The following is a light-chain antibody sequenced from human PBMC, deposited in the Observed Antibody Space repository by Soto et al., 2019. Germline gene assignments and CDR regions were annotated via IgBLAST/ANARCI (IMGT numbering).Light chain of an antibody. CDR3: QQRSNYLS. V-gene: IGKV3-11*01. Sequence: IVLTQSPATLSLSPGERATLSFTASQSVSSYLSWYQHKPGQAPSLLIYAASNRATGIPARFSGSGSGTDFTLTISSLEPEDFAVYYCQQRSNYLSFGGGTKVDIK. CDR2: AAS. J-gene: IGKJ4*01. CDR1: QSVSSY.